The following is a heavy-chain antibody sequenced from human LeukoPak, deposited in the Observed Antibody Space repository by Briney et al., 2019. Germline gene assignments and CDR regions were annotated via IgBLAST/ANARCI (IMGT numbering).Heavy chain of an antibody. CDR2: IYYSGST. CDR1: GGSIRSTDYY. D-gene: IGHD2-15*01. Sequence: SGTLSLTCTVSGGSIRSTDYYWGWVRQPPGKGLGWIGSIYYSGSTNYNPSLKSRVTISVDTSKNQFSLKLSSVTAADTAVYYCARVPPYCSGGSCYLDYWGQGTLVTVSS. V-gene: IGHV4-39*07. CDR3: ARVPPYCSGGSCYLDY. J-gene: IGHJ4*02.